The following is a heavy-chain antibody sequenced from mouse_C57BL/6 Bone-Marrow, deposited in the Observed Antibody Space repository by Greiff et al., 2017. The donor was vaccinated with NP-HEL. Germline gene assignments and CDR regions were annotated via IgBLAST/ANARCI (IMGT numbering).Heavy chain of an antibody. CDR2: ISYDGSN. D-gene: IGHD2-4*01. V-gene: IGHV3-6*01. J-gene: IGHJ3*01. CDR1: GYSITSGYY. Sequence: DVKLQESGPGLVKPSQSLSLTCSVTGYSITSGYYWNWIRQFPGNKLEWMGYISYDGSNNYNPSLKNRISITRDTSKNQFFLKLNSVTTEDTATYYCARGGIYYDYDGGAAYWGQGTLVTVSA. CDR3: ARGGIYYDYDGGAAY.